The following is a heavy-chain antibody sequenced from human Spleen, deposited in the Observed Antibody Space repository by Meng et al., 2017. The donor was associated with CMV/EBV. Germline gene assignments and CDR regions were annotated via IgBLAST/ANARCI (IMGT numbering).Heavy chain of an antibody. CDR1: GLTSDDYV. V-gene: IGHV3-9*02. CDR3: ARGESQLLWFGEPAYYYYGMDV. Sequence: GGSLRLSCAASGLTSDDYVMHWVRQAPGKGLEWISGISRNSGYIGYADSVKGRFTISRDNAKNSLYLQMNSLRAEDTAVYYCARGESQLLWFGEPAYYYYGMDVWGQGTTVTVSS. CDR2: ISRNSGYI. J-gene: IGHJ6*02. D-gene: IGHD3-10*01.